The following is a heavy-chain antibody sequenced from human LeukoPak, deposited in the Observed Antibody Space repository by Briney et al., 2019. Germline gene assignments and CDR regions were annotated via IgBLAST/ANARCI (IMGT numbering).Heavy chain of an antibody. J-gene: IGHJ5*02. D-gene: IGHD3-9*01. CDR3: ARETPGYAPLGRFAP. Sequence: SGGSLRLSCAASGFTFSSYSMNWIRQPPGKGLEWIGSIYHSGSTYYNPSLKSRVTISVDTSKNQFSLKLSSVTAADTAVYYCARETPGYAPLGRFAPGGQEPLVPVSS. CDR1: GFTFSSYS. CDR2: IYHSGST. V-gene: IGHV4-38-2*02.